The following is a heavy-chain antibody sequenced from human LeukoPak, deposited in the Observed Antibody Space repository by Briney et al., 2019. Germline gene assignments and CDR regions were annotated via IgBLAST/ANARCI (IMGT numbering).Heavy chain of an antibody. V-gene: IGHV4-39*07. J-gene: IGHJ4*02. Sequence: SETLSLTCTVSGGSISSRSYYWGWIRQPPGKGLEWIGSIYYSGSTNYNPSLKSRVTISVDTSKNQFSLKLSSVTTADTAVYYCARGSAWYFVYWGQGTLVTVSS. CDR2: IYYSGST. CDR1: GGSISSRSYY. D-gene: IGHD6-19*01. CDR3: ARGSAWYFVY.